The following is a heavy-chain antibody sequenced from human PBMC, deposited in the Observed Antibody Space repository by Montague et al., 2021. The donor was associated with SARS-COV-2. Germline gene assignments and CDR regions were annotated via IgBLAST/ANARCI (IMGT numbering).Heavy chain of an antibody. D-gene: IGHD7-27*01. V-gene: IGHV3-23*01. CDR1: GFSFNRYA. CDR2: IASGGGDS. CDR3: ATTGLSGESWFDP. J-gene: IGHJ5*02. Sequence: SLRLSCAASGFSFNRYAMSWVRQAPGKGPEWVTGIASGGGDSHYADSVVGRFTISKDNSRDTLYLEMTNLRAEDTAVYFCATTGLSGESWFDPWGQGTLVAVSS.